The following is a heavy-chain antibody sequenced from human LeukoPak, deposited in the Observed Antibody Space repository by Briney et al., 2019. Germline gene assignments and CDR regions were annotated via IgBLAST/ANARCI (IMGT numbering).Heavy chain of an antibody. CDR2: INHSGST. J-gene: IGHJ6*03. CDR3: ARALGSSVTHYCMDV. D-gene: IGHD6-6*01. Sequence: PSETLSLTCAVYGGSFSGYYWSWIRQPPGKGLEWIGEINHSGSTNYNPSLESRVTISVDTSKNQFSLKLSSVTAADTAVYYCARALGSSVTHYCMDVWGKGTTVTVSS. V-gene: IGHV4-34*01. CDR1: GGSFSGYY.